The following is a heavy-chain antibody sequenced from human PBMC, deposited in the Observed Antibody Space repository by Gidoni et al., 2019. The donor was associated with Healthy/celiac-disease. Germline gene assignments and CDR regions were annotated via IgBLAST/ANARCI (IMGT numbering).Heavy chain of an antibody. Sequence: EVQLLESGGGLVQPGGSLRLSCAASGFTFSSYAMSWVRQAPGKGLEWVSAISGSGGSTYYADSVKGRFTISRDNSKNTLYLQMNSLRAEDTAVYYCAKGSRGVDGSGSYFPLSRPYYFDYWGQGTLVTVSS. CDR1: GFTFSSYA. D-gene: IGHD3-10*01. CDR3: AKGSRGVDGSGSYFPLSRPYYFDY. J-gene: IGHJ4*02. CDR2: ISGSGGST. V-gene: IGHV3-23*01.